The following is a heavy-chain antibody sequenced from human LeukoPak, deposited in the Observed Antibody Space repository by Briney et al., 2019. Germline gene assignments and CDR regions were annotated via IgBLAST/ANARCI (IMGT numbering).Heavy chain of an antibody. CDR1: GYTFTGYY. CDR2: INPNSGGT. J-gene: IGHJ4*02. CDR3: ARGRRREIAVAGKDFDY. V-gene: IGHV1-2*06. Sequence: ASVKVSCKASGYTFTGYYTHWVRQAPGQGLEWMGRINPNSGGTNYAQKFQGRVTMTRDTSISTAYMELSRLRSDDTAVYYCARGRRREIAVAGKDFDYWGQGTLVTVSS. D-gene: IGHD6-19*01.